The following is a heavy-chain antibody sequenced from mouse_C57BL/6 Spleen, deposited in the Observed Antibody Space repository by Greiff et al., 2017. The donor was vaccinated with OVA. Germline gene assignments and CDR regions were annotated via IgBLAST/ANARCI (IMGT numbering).Heavy chain of an antibody. J-gene: IGHJ2*01. Sequence: QVQLQQPGAELVKPGASVKLSCKASGYTFTSYWMQWVKQRPGQGLEWIGEIDPSDSYTNYNQKFKGKATLTVDTSSSTAYMQLSSLTSEDAAVYYCAREVLRSLFDYWGQGTTLTVSS. CDR3: AREVLRSLFDY. CDR2: IDPSDSYT. CDR1: GYTFTSYW. D-gene: IGHD1-1*01. V-gene: IGHV1-50*01.